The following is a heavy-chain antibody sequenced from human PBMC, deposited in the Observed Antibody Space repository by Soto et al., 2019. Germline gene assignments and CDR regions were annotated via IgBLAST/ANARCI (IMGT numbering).Heavy chain of an antibody. CDR1: GLTFIPYG. Sequence: GGSLRLFCAASGLTFIPYGMSWVRRAPGKGLEWVSGISGTGDITYYADSVKGRFTISRDNSKHTMYLQMNSLRAEDTAIYFCAKNHWIMATTFFDSWGQGILVTVSS. CDR3: AKNHWIMATTFFDS. J-gene: IGHJ4*02. CDR2: ISGTGDIT. V-gene: IGHV3-23*01. D-gene: IGHD5-12*01.